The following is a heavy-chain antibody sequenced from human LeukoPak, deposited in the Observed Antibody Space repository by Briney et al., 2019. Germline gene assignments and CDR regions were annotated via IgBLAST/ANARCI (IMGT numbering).Heavy chain of an antibody. V-gene: IGHV4-59*01. CDR1: GGSITRYY. J-gene: IGHJ4*02. Sequence: PSETLSLTCSVSGGSITRYYWNWIRQPPGKGLEWIGYIYYSGSTNYNPSLKSRVTISVDTSKKQFPLKLNSVTAADTAVYYCARLDRSAWSWGQGTLVTVPS. CDR2: IYYSGST. CDR3: ARLDRSAWS. D-gene: IGHD6-13*01.